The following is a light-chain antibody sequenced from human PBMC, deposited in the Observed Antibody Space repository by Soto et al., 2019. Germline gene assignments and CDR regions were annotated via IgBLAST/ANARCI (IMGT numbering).Light chain of an antibody. CDR3: QQYNSYSA. J-gene: IGKJ1*01. CDR1: QSISSW. CDR2: DAS. V-gene: IGKV1-5*01. Sequence: DIQMTQSPSTLSASVGDRVTITCRASQSISSWLAWYQQKPGKAPKLLIYDASSLESGVPSRFSVSGSGTEFALTISRLQPDDFATYYCQQYNSYSAFGQGTKVEIK.